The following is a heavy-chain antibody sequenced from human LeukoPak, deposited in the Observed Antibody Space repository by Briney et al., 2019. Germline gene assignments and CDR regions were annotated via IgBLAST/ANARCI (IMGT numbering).Heavy chain of an antibody. D-gene: IGHD6-13*01. CDR2: INPNIGGT. V-gene: IGHV1-2*02. Sequence: ASVTVSCKASGYTFTGYYMHWVRQAPGQGLEWMGWINPNIGGTNYAQKFQGRVTMTRGTSISTAYMELRRLRSDDTAVYYCARDFRITAAGTGYYYGMDVWGEGTAVTVSS. CDR1: GYTFTGYY. CDR3: ARDFRITAAGTGYYYGMDV. J-gene: IGHJ6*04.